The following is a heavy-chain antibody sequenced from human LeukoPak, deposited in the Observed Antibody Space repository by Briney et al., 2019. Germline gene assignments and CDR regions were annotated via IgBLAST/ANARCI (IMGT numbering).Heavy chain of an antibody. CDR1: GFTFGDSA. D-gene: IGHD3-22*01. Sequence: GGSLRLSCTTSGFTFGDSALSWVRQAPGKGLEWVGFIRSKTYGGTAEYAASVKGRFTISRDDSKSIAYLQMSSLETEDTAVYDCRRSNLGSYDSSGQGAYWGQGTLVTVSS. CDR3: RRSNLGSYDSSGQGAY. V-gene: IGHV3-49*04. CDR2: IRSKTYGGTA. J-gene: IGHJ4*02.